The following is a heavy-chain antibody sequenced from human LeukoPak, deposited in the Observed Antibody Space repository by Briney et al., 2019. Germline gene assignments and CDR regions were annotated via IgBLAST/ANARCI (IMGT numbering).Heavy chain of an antibody. V-gene: IGHV3-30*02. CDR2: IRYDGSNK. CDR1: GFTFSSYG. CDR3: ARDGGSYLNYFDY. D-gene: IGHD1-26*01. J-gene: IGHJ4*02. Sequence: GGSLRLSCAASGFTFSSYGMHWVRQAPGKGLEWVAFIRYDGSNKYYADSVKGRFTISRDNAKSTLYLQMNSLRAEDTAVYYCARDGGSYLNYFDYWGQGTLVTVSS.